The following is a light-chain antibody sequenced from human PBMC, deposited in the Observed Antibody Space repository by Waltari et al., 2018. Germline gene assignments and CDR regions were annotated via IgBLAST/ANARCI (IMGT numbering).Light chain of an antibody. Sequence: DVVMSQSPLSLPVTLGQPASISCRSSQSLVHSDGNTYLNWFQPRPGQSPRRLFYKVSNRDSGVPDRFSGSGSGTDFTLKISRVEAEDVGVYYCMQGTHWPWTFGQGTKVDIK. CDR2: KVS. CDR1: QSLVHSDGNTY. V-gene: IGKV2-30*02. J-gene: IGKJ1*01. CDR3: MQGTHWPWT.